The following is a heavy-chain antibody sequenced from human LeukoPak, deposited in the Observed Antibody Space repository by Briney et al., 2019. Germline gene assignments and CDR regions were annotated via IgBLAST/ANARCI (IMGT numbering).Heavy chain of an antibody. Sequence: EASVKDSCKASGGTFSSYAISGVRQAPGQGLEWMGRIIPIFGTASYAQKFQGGVTISTDESTSTAYMELSSLRSEATAVYYCAEGELPFYWGQGTLVTVSS. CDR2: IIPIFGTA. D-gene: IGHD1-26*01. J-gene: IGHJ4*02. CDR3: AEGELPFY. CDR1: GGTFSSYA. V-gene: IGHV1-69*05.